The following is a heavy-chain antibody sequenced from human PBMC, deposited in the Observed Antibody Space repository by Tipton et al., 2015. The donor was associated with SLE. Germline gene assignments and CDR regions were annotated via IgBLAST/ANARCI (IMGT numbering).Heavy chain of an antibody. V-gene: IGHV4-61*09. J-gene: IGHJ4*02. D-gene: IGHD6-13*01. Sequence: LRLSCTVSGVSISTDYYYWSWIRQPAGKGLEWIGHIFTSGITNYNPSLKSRVSISIDTSKNQFSLKLSSVTAADTAVYYCARGKIAAAGWYYFEYWGQGTLVTVSS. CDR1: GVSISTDYYY. CDR2: IFTSGIT. CDR3: ARGKIAAAGWYYFEY.